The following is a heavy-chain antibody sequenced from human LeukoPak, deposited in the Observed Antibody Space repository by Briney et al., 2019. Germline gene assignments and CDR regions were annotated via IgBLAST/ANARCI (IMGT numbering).Heavy chain of an antibody. CDR1: GGSISSGGYY. CDR2: IYYSGST. V-gene: IGHV4-31*03. CDR3: ARGFVVTSSSLIYNWFDP. D-gene: IGHD6-13*01. J-gene: IGHJ5*02. Sequence: SETLSLTCTVSGGSISSGGYYWSWIRQRPGKGLEWIGYIYYSGSTYYNPSLKSRVTISVDTSKNQFSLKLSSVTAADTAMYYCARGFVVTSSSLIYNWFDPWGQGTLVTVSS.